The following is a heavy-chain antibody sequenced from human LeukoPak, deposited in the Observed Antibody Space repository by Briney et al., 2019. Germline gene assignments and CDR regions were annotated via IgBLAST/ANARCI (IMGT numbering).Heavy chain of an antibody. Sequence: GESLKISCEGSGYFFNTYWVAWVRQTPGKGLEWMGIISPDDSYTRYSPSFAGHITISADKSISTAYSQWTSLKASDSAMYYCARYTGSFTPLDYWGQGTLVTVSS. CDR2: ISPDDSYT. CDR3: ARYTGSFTPLDY. CDR1: GYFFNTYW. J-gene: IGHJ4*02. V-gene: IGHV5-51*01. D-gene: IGHD3-10*01.